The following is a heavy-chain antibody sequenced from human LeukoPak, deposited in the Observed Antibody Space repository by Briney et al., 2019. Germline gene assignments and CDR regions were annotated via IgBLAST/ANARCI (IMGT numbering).Heavy chain of an antibody. CDR1: GGSFSGYY. CDR3: AGTGDSSGYYSSSIVDY. Sequence: SETLSLTCAVYGGSFSGYYWSWLRQPPGKGLEWIGEINHSGSTNYNPSLKSRVTISVDTSKNQFSLKLSSVTAADTAVYYCAGTGDSSGYYSSSIVDYWGQGTLVTVSS. V-gene: IGHV4-34*01. D-gene: IGHD3-22*01. CDR2: INHSGST. J-gene: IGHJ4*02.